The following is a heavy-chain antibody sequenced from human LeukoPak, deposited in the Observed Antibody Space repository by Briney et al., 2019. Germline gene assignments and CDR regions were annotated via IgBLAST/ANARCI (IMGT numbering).Heavy chain of an antibody. CDR2: ISSGGSII. CDR3: ARDLYYYESSGYPAGYFQY. Sequence: PGGSLRLSCAASGFTFSDYYMSWIRQAPGKGLEWVSYISSGGSIIYYADSVEGRFTISRDSAKNSLYLQMNSLRAEDTAVYYCARDLYYYESSGYPAGYFQYWGQGTLVTVSS. D-gene: IGHD3-22*01. V-gene: IGHV3-11*01. J-gene: IGHJ1*01. CDR1: GFTFSDYY.